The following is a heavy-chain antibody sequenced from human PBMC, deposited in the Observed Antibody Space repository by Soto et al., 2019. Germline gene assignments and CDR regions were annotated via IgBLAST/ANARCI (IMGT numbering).Heavy chain of an antibody. J-gene: IGHJ4*02. D-gene: IGHD3-9*01. CDR1: GYTFTSYG. Sequence: QVQLVQSGAEVKKPGASVKVSCKASGYTFTSYGISWVRQAPGQGLEWMGWISAYNGHTNCAQKLQGRVTMTTATSPSQAYMELRTLRSDDTAVSYGARDPGFSSDYWGQGTLVTVSS. CDR2: ISAYNGHT. CDR3: ARDPGFSSDY. V-gene: IGHV1-18*01.